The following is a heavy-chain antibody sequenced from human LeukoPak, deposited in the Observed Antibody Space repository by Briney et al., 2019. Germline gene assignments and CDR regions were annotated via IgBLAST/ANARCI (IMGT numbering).Heavy chain of an antibody. Sequence: ASVKVSCKAFGYTFTSYGISWVRQAPGQGLEWMGWISAYNGNTNYAQKLQGRVTMTTDTSTSTAYMELRSLRSDDTAVYYCASEMGVLWFGELLYQGSYYFDYWGQGTLVTVSS. CDR2: ISAYNGNT. D-gene: IGHD3-10*01. CDR1: GYTFTSYG. J-gene: IGHJ4*02. CDR3: ASEMGVLWFGELLYQGSYYFDY. V-gene: IGHV1-18*01.